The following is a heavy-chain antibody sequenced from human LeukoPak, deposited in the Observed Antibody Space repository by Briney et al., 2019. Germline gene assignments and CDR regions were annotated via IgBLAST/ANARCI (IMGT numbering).Heavy chain of an antibody. V-gene: IGHV1-18*01. D-gene: IGHD2-2*01. CDR2: ISAYNGNT. Sequence: GASVKVSCKASGYTFTSYGISWVRQAPRRGLEWMGWISAYNGNTNYAQKLQGRVTMTTDTSTSTAYMELRSLRSDDTAVYYCASASSPYYYYGMDVWGQGTTVTVSS. J-gene: IGHJ6*02. CDR1: GYTFTSYG. CDR3: ASASSPYYYYGMDV.